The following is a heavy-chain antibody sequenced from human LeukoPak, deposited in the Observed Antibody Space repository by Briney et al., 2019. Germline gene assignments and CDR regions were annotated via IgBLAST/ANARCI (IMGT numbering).Heavy chain of an antibody. CDR1: GFTFSSYA. J-gene: IGHJ6*02. V-gene: IGHV3-30-3*01. Sequence: SXRLSCAASGFTFSSYAMHWVRQAPGKGLEWVAVISYDGSNKYYADSVKGRFTISRDNSKNTLYLQMNSLRAEDTAVYYCARDRTVAARVYYYYYGMDVWGQGTTVTVSS. CDR2: ISYDGSNK. CDR3: ARDRTVAARVYYYYYGMDV. D-gene: IGHD2-15*01.